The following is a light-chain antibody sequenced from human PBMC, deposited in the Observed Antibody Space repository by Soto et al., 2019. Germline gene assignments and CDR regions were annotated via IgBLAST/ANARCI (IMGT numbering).Light chain of an antibody. CDR3: CSYAGSYISEV. CDR1: SSDVGGYNY. Sequence: QSALPQPRSVSGSPGQSVTISCTGTSSDVGGYNYVSWYQQHPGKAPKLMIYDVSKRPSGVPDRFSGSKSGNTASLTISGLQAEDEADYYCCSYAGSYISEVFGTGTKVTVL. V-gene: IGLV2-11*01. J-gene: IGLJ1*01. CDR2: DVS.